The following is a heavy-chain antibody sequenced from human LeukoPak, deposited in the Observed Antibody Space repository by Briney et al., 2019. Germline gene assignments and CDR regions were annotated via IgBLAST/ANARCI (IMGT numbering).Heavy chain of an antibody. CDR3: ARDGRIWFGEMNAFDI. J-gene: IGHJ3*02. CDR2: ISGSGGST. Sequence: GGSLRLSCAASGFTFSSYAMSWVRQAPGKGLEWVSAISGSGGSTYYADSVKGRFTISRDNSKNTLYLQMNSLRAEDTAVYYCARDGRIWFGEMNAFDIWGQGTMVTVSS. D-gene: IGHD3-10*01. V-gene: IGHV3-23*01. CDR1: GFTFSSYA.